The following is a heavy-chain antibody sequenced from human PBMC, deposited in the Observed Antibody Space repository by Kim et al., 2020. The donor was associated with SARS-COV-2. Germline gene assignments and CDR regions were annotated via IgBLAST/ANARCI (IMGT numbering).Heavy chain of an antibody. CDR3: ARGHAPKLIAAHDY. CDR2: INHSGST. Sequence: SETLSLTCAVYGGSFSGYYWSWIRQPPGKGLEWIGEINHSGSTNYNPSLKSRVTISVDTSKNQFSLKLSSVTAADTAVYYCARGHAPKLIAAHDYWGQGT. CDR1: GGSFSGYY. D-gene: IGHD6-13*01. V-gene: IGHV4-34*01. J-gene: IGHJ4*02.